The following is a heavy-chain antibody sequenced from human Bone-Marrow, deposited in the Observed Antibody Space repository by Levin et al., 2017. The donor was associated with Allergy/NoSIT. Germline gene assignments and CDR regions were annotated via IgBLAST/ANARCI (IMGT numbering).Heavy chain of an antibody. CDR3: ARFSAAGSEGAFDI. V-gene: IGHV3-13*04. CDR1: GFTFSSYD. CDR2: IGTAGDT. Sequence: GGSLRLSCAASGFTFSSYDMHWVRQATGKGLEWVSAIGTAGDTYYPGSVKGRFTISRENAKNSLYLQMNSLRAGDTAVYYCARFSAAGSEGAFDIWGQGTMVTVSS. D-gene: IGHD6-13*01. J-gene: IGHJ3*02.